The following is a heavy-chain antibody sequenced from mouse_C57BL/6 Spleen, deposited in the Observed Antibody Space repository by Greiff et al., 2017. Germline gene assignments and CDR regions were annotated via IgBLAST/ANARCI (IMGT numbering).Heavy chain of an antibody. J-gene: IGHJ2*01. D-gene: IGHD2-10*02. CDR3: ARGYGNYFDY. CDR2: INPYNGGT. V-gene: IGHV1-19*01. Sequence: VQLQQSGPVLVKPGASVKMSRKASGYTFTDYYMNWVKQSHGKSLEWIGVINPYNGGTSYNQKFKGKATLTVDKSSSTAYMELNSLTSEDSAVYYCARGYGNYFDYWGHGTTLTVSS. CDR1: GYTFTDYY.